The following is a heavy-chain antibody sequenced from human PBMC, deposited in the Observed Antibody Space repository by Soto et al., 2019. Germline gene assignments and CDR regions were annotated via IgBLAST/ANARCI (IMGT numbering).Heavy chain of an antibody. D-gene: IGHD6-19*01. V-gene: IGHV1-69*04. Sequence: SVKVSCKAIGYSFTSHYMHWVRQAPGQGLEWMGRIIPILGIANYAQKFQGRVTITADKSTSTAYMELSSLRSEDTAVYYCARDVHSSGWYIDYWGQGTLVTVSS. CDR2: IIPILGIA. CDR3: ARDVHSSGWYIDY. CDR1: GYSFTSHY. J-gene: IGHJ4*02.